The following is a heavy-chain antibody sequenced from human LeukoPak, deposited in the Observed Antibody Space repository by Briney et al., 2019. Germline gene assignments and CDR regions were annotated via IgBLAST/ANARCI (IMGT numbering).Heavy chain of an antibody. CDR2: IIPIFGTA. CDR1: GGTFSSYA. J-gene: IGHJ4*02. V-gene: IGHV1-69*01. Sequence: SVKVSCKASGGTFSSYAISWVRQAPGQGLEWMGGIIPIFGTANYAQKFQGRVTITADESTSTAYMELSSLRSEDTAVYYCAGYCSSTSCYDFVYWGQGTLVTVSS. D-gene: IGHD2-2*01. CDR3: AGYCSSTSCYDFVY.